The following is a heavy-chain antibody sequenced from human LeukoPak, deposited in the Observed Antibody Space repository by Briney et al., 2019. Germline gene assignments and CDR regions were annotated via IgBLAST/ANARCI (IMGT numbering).Heavy chain of an antibody. CDR3: AVYSSGWTDYFDY. Sequence: GGSLRLSCAASGLTVSRNYMSWVRQAPGKGLEWVSVIYSGGSTYYADSVKGRFTISRDNSKNTLSLQMNSLRAEDTAVYYCAVYSSGWTDYFDYWGQGTVVTVSS. D-gene: IGHD6-19*01. J-gene: IGHJ4*02. CDR2: IYSGGST. V-gene: IGHV3-53*01. CDR1: GLTVSRNY.